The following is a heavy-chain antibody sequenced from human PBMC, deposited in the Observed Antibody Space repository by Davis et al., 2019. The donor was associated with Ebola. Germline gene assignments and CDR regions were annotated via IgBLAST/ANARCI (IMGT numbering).Heavy chain of an antibody. J-gene: IGHJ4*02. CDR1: GFTFDDHA. V-gene: IGHV3-9*01. CDR2: ISWNSNTI. CDR3: ARDYSSCWFGYIDD. D-gene: IGHD6-19*01. Sequence: GGSLRLSCAASGFTFDDHAMHWILQAPGKGLEWVAGISWNSNTINYVDSVKGRFTISRDNAKNSLYLQMNSLRGEDTALYYCARDYSSCWFGYIDDWGQGTLVTVSS.